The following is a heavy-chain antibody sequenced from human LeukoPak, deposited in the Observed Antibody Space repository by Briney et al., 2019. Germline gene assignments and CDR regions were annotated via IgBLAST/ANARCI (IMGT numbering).Heavy chain of an antibody. CDR3: ARVRIGYCSSTSCPNWFDP. Sequence: ASVKVSCKASGYTFTGYYMHWVRQAPGQGLEWMGWINPNSGGTNYAQKFQGRVTMTRDTSISTAYMELSRLRSDDTDVYYCARVRIGYCSSTSCPNWFDPWGQGTLVTVSS. CDR1: GYTFTGYY. J-gene: IGHJ5*02. V-gene: IGHV1-2*02. D-gene: IGHD2-2*01. CDR2: INPNSGGT.